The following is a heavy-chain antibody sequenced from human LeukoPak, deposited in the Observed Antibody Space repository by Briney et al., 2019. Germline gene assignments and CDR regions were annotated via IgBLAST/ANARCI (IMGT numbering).Heavy chain of an antibody. Sequence: ASVKVSCKASGYTFTTYGISWVRQAPGQGLEWMGWISTYNGNTNYVQKLQGRVTMTTDTSTSTAYMELRSLRSDDTAVYYCARDDTMYYDILTGCYVGGYWGQGTLVTVSS. D-gene: IGHD3-9*01. CDR3: ARDDTMYYDILTGCYVGGY. CDR2: ISTYNGNT. CDR1: GYTFTTYG. V-gene: IGHV1-18*01. J-gene: IGHJ4*02.